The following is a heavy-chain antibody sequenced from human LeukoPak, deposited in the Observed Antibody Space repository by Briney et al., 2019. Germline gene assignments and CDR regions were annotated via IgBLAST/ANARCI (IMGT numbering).Heavy chain of an antibody. V-gene: IGHV4-39*07. CDR3: ARDLFGVY. Sequence: SETLSLTCTVSGGSISSSSYYWGWIRQPPGKGLEWIGSIYYSGSTYYNPSLKSRVTISVDTSKNQFSLKLSSVTAADTAVYYCARDLFGVYWGQGTLVTVSS. CDR1: GGSISSSSYY. J-gene: IGHJ4*02. CDR2: IYYSGST. D-gene: IGHD3-10*02.